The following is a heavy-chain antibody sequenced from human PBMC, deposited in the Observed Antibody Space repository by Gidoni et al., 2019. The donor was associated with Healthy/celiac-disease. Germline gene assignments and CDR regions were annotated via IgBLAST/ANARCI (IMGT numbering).Heavy chain of an antibody. CDR2: IYSGCST. V-gene: IGHV3-53*01. CDR3: ARGDVDPRGVFDY. D-gene: IGHD5-12*01. Sequence: EVQLVESGGGLIQPGGSLRLSCAASGFTVSSNYMSWVRQAPGKGLEWVSVIYSGCSTYYADSVKGRFTISRDNSKNTLYLQMNSLRAEDTAVYYCARGDVDPRGVFDYWGQGTLVTVSS. CDR1: GFTVSSNY. J-gene: IGHJ4*02.